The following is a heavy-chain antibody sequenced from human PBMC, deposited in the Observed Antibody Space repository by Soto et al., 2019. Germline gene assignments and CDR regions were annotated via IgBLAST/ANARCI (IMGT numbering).Heavy chain of an antibody. Sequence: QVQLQQWGAGLLKPSETLSLTCAVYGGSFSGYYWSWIRQPPGKGLEWIGEIHHSGSTNYNPSLKSRGTISVDTSKNQFSLKLSSVTAADTAVYYCARGRVKIAIAAAGTGFDYWGQGTLVTVSS. CDR3: ARGRVKIAIAAAGTGFDY. J-gene: IGHJ4*02. V-gene: IGHV4-34*01. CDR2: IHHSGST. CDR1: GGSFSGYY. D-gene: IGHD6-13*01.